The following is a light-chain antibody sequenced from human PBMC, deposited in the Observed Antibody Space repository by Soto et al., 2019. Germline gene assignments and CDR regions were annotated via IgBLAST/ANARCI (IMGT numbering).Light chain of an antibody. V-gene: IGKV3-20*01. CDR3: NQDGTSLRT. CDR2: GVS. CDR1: QSIRSSY. J-gene: IGKJ1*01. Sequence: EMVLMQSPGTLSLSPGERATLSCRASQSIRSSYLAWYQQKLGQAPRLLIYGVSNRATGIPDRFSGSRSGTYFNLTISRLESEYFAIYYCNQDGTSLRTFGQGTKVE.